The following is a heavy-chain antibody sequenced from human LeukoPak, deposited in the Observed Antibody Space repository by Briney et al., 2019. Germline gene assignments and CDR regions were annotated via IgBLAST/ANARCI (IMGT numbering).Heavy chain of an antibody. J-gene: IGHJ3*02. CDR3: ARVGHGSRGYYSHDALDI. Sequence: PGGSLRLSCAASGFTFSSYAMHWVRQAPGKGLEWVAVISYDGSNKYYADSVKGRFTISRDNSKNTLYLQMNSLRAEDTAVYYCARVGHGSRGYYSHDALDIWGQGTMVTVSS. D-gene: IGHD3-22*01. CDR1: GFTFSSYA. V-gene: IGHV3-30*04. CDR2: ISYDGSNK.